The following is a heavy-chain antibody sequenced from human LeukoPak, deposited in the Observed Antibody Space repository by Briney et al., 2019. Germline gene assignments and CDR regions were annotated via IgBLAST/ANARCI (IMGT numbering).Heavy chain of an antibody. CDR2: IYHSGST. CDR3: ATHTTDVVVFDY. CDR1: GGSISSSSSYY. V-gene: IGHV4-39*01. Sequence: SETLSLTCTVSGGSISSSSSYYWGWIRQPPGKGLEWIGSIYHSGSTYYNPSLKSRVTISVDTSKNQFSLKLSSVTAADTAVYYCATHTTDVVVFDYWGQGTLVTVSS. J-gene: IGHJ4*02. D-gene: IGHD4-11*01.